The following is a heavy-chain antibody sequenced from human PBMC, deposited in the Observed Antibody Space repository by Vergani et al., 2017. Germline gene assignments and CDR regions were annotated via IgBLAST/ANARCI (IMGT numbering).Heavy chain of an antibody. CDR2: MYHSGST. CDR1: GGSMSGYY. J-gene: IGHJ6*03. Sequence: QVRLQESGPGLVKPSETLSLTCSVSGGSMSGYYWSWIRQPPGKELEWIGYMYHSGSTNYNPSLETRVTISGDTSKNQFSLKLNSVTAADTAVYYCGRVADFYGFYYYYYMDVWGKGTTVTVSS. V-gene: IGHV4-59*01. CDR3: GRVADFYGFYYYYYMDV. D-gene: IGHD3-10*01.